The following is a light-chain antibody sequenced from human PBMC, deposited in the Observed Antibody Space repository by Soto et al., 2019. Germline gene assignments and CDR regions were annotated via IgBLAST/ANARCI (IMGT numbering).Light chain of an antibody. CDR3: QQYYSPLPLT. V-gene: IGKV4-1*01. J-gene: IGKJ4*01. CDR1: QSVLYSSNNKNY. Sequence: DIVMTQAPDSLAVSLGERATINCKSSQSVLYSSNNKNYLAWYQQKAGQPPKLLIYWASTRESGVPDRVSGSGSGTDFTLTISSLQAEDVAVYYCQQYYSPLPLTFSGGTQVEI. CDR2: WAS.